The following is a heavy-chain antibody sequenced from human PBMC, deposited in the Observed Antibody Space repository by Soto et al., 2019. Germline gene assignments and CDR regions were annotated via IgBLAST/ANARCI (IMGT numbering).Heavy chain of an antibody. CDR1: GFTFSSYG. J-gene: IGHJ6*02. D-gene: IGHD6-13*01. V-gene: IGHV3-33*01. CDR3: ARDRSSTLDGMDV. CDR2: IWYDGTNK. Sequence: GGSLRLSCAASGFTFSSYGMHWVRQAPGKGLEWVAVIWYDGTNKYYADSVKGRFTISRDNSKNTLYVQMNSLRAEDTAVYYCARDRSSTLDGMDVWGQGTTVTVS.